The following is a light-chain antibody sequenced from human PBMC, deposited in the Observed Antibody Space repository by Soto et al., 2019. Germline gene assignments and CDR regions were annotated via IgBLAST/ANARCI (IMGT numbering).Light chain of an antibody. J-gene: IGLJ1*01. CDR2: EVT. CDR1: SSDVGIYNY. Sequence: QSALTQHASVSGSPGQSIAISCTGSSSDVGIYNYVSWYQQHPGKVPKLIIYEVTNRPSGVSNRFSGPKSGNTASLTISGPQSEDEADYYCSSYTTSSTRVFVNGTKVTVL. CDR3: SSYTTSSTRV. V-gene: IGLV2-14*01.